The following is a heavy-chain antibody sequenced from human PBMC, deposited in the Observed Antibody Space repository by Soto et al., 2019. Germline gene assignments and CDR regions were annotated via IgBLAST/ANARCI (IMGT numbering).Heavy chain of an antibody. CDR1: GYIFTNFY. D-gene: IGHD6-6*01. Sequence: QVQLVQPGAEVKKPGASVKFSCKASGYIFTNFYIHWVRQAPGKGLEWIGIINPNGGSTNYAQNFQGRVTMTRDTSTSTVYMDLSSLRSEDTAVYYCTRGLASGDYRGQGTLITVSS. J-gene: IGHJ4*02. V-gene: IGHV1-46*01. CDR3: TRGLASGDY. CDR2: INPNGGST.